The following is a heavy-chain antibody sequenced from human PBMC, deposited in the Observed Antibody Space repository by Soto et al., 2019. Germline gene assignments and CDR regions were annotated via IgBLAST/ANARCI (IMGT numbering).Heavy chain of an antibody. Sequence: GESLKISCKGSGYSFTSYWIGWVRQMPGKGLEWMGIIYPADSDTRYSPSFQGQVTISVDKSVSTAYLHWSSLKASDTAMYYCARSASYCSRTSCHFNYWGQGTPVTVS. CDR1: GYSFTSYW. CDR2: IYPADSDT. CDR3: ARSASYCSRTSCHFNY. D-gene: IGHD2-2*01. J-gene: IGHJ4*02. V-gene: IGHV5-51*01.